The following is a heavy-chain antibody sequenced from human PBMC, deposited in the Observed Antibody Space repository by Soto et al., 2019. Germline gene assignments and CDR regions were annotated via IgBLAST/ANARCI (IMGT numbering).Heavy chain of an antibody. D-gene: IGHD2-21*01. V-gene: IGHV4-31*03. CDR3: ARAEGGSSRDYFDY. CDR1: GGSISSGDYY. J-gene: IGHJ4*02. Sequence: SETLSLTCTVSGGSISSGDYYWSWIRQHPGEGLEWIGYIYFRGSTSYNPSLKSRVSFSIDRSKNQFSLKLSSVTAADTAIYYCARAEGGSSRDYFDYWGQGTLVTVSS. CDR2: IYFRGST.